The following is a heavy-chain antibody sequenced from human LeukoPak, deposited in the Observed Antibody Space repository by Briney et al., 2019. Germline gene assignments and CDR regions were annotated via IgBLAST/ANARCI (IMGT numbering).Heavy chain of an antibody. CDR1: GDTFTSYA. V-gene: IGHV1-69*06. Sequence: SVKVSCKASGDTFTSYAISWVRQAPGQGLEWMGLIIPIFGTTNYAQKFQGRVTITADKSTSTAYMELSSLRSEDTAVYYCATVHLSEEYYDFWSGYSYWGQGTLVTVSS. CDR3: ATVHLSEEYYDFWSGYSY. J-gene: IGHJ4*02. D-gene: IGHD3-3*01. CDR2: IIPIFGTT.